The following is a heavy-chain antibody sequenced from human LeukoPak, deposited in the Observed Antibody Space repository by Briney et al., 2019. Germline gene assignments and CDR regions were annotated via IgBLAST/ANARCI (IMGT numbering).Heavy chain of an antibody. J-gene: IGHJ4*02. CDR1: GFTFSIYT. CDR3: ARDLAWGGY. V-gene: IGHV3-21*01. CDR2: ITSSSSSM. Sequence: GGSLRLSCVASGFTFSIYTMSWVRQAPGKGLEWVSSITSSSSSMYSADSVNGRLTISRDNAKNSLYLQMNSLRAEDTAVYYCARDLAWGGYWGQGTLVTVSS. D-gene: IGHD7-27*01.